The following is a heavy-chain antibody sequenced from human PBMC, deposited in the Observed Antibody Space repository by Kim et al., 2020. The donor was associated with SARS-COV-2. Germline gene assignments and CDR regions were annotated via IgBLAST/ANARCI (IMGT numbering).Heavy chain of an antibody. J-gene: IGHJ3*02. CDR3: ARGGQRRKGLHDAFDI. D-gene: IGHD5-12*01. V-gene: IGHV3-30*07. Sequence: SVNGRFTISKDNSKNTLYLQMNRLRAEETAVYYCARGGQRRKGLHDAFDIWGQGTMVTVSS.